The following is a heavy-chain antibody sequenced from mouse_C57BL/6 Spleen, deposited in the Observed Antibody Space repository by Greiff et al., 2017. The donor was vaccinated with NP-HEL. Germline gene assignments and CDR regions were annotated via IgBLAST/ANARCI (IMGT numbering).Heavy chain of an antibody. Sequence: DVMLVESGGGLVKPGGSLKLSCAASGFTFSDYGMHWVRQAPEKGLEWVAYISSGSSTIYYADTVKGRFTISRDNAKNTLFLQMTSLRSEDTAMYYCAREDWVAMDYWGQGTSVTVSS. CDR2: ISSGSSTI. CDR1: GFTFSDYG. D-gene: IGHD4-1*01. V-gene: IGHV5-17*01. CDR3: AREDWVAMDY. J-gene: IGHJ4*01.